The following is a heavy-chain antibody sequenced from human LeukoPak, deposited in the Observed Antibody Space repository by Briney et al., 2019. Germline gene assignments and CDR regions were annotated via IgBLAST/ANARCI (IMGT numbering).Heavy chain of an antibody. CDR1: GYTFTSYY. CDR3: ARDRAEWLLPDY. CDR2: INLSGGST. V-gene: IGHV1-46*01. Sequence: GASVKVSCKASGYTFTSYYMHWVRQAPGQGLEWMGIINLSGGSTSYAQKFQGRVTMTRDTSTSTVYMELSSLRSEDTAVYYCARDRAEWLLPDYWSQGTLVTVSS. J-gene: IGHJ4*02. D-gene: IGHD3-3*01.